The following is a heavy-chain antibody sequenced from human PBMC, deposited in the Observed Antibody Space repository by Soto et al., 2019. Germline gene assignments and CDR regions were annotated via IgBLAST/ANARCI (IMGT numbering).Heavy chain of an antibody. CDR2: IIPIFGTA. CDR3: ARAPYQMTTVNQIDY. D-gene: IGHD4-17*01. J-gene: IGHJ4*02. CDR1: GGTFSSYA. Sequence: QVQLVQSGAEVKKPGSSVKVSCTASGGTFSSYAISWVRQAPGQGLEWMGGIIPIFGTANYAQKFQGRVTITADESTSTAYMDLLSLRSEDTAVYYCARAPYQMTTVNQIDYWGQGTLVTFSA. V-gene: IGHV1-69*01.